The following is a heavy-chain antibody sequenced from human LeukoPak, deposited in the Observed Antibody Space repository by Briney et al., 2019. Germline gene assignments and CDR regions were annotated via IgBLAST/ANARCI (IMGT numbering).Heavy chain of an antibody. D-gene: IGHD3-22*01. CDR2: IYPGDSDT. CDR1: GSSFTSYW. CDR3: ARPGDYYDSSGYSELGY. J-gene: IGHJ4*02. V-gene: IGHV5-51*01. Sequence: GESLKISFKGSGSSFTSYWIGWVRPMPGKGLEWMGIIYPGDSDTRYSPSFQGQVTISADKSISTAYLQWSSLKASDTAMYYCARPGDYYDSSGYSELGYWGQGTLVTVSS.